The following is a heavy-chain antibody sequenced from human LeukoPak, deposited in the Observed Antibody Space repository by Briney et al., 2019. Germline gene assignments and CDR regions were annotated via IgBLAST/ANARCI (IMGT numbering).Heavy chain of an antibody. CDR1: GFTFSSYW. V-gene: IGHV3-7*01. D-gene: IGHD1-14*01. CDR2: IKQNGSEK. J-gene: IGHJ4*02. Sequence: GGSLRLSCAASGFTFSSYWMSWGRQAPGKGLELVANIKQNGSEKYYVDSVKGRFTISRDNAKNSLYLQMNSLRAEDTAVYYCARNQRRLDYWGQGTLVTVSS. CDR3: ARNQRRLDY.